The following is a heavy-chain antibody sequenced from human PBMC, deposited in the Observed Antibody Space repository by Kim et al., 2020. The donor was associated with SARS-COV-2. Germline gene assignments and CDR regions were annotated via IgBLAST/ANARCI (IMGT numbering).Heavy chain of an antibody. CDR1: GGTFSSYA. CDR2: IIPIFGTA. Sequence: SVKVSCKASGGTFSSYAISWVRQAPGQGLEWMGGIIPIFGTANYAQKFQGRVTITADESTSTAYMELSSLRSEDTAVYYCARAFTQLSTDCGGDCYLLDYWGQGTLVTVSS. D-gene: IGHD2-21*01. CDR3: ARAFTQLSTDCGGDCYLLDY. V-gene: IGHV1-69*13. J-gene: IGHJ4*02.